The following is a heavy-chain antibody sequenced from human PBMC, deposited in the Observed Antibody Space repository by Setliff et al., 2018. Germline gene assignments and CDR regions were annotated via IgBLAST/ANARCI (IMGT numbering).Heavy chain of an antibody. CDR2: INSDGSTT. V-gene: IGHV3-74*01. J-gene: IGHJ6*02. CDR3: VSWLYYYYYGVDV. Sequence: HPGGSLRLSCAASGFTFSTYWMHWVRQAPGKGLVWVSRINSDGSTTSYADSVKGRFTISRDNTKNTLYLQMNSLRAEDTAVYYCVSWLYYYYYGVDVWGQGTTVTVSS. CDR1: GFTFSTYW. D-gene: IGHD6-13*01.